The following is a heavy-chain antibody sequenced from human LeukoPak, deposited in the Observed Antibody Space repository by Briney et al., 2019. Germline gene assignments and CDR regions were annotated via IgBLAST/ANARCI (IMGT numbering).Heavy chain of an antibody. Sequence: PSGTLSLTCAVSGGSISSSNWWCWVRQPPGKGLGGIGEIYHSGSTNYNPSLKSRVTISVDKSKNQFSLKLSSVTAADTAVYYCARVQSGDSGSYSDYFDYWGQGTLVTVSS. CDR1: GGSISSSNW. CDR3: ARVQSGDSGSYSDYFDY. CDR2: IYHSGST. D-gene: IGHD1-26*01. J-gene: IGHJ4*02. V-gene: IGHV4-4*02.